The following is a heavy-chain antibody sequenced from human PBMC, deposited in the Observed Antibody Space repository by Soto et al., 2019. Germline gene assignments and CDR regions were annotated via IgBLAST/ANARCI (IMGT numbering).Heavy chain of an antibody. D-gene: IGHD3-10*01. CDR2: ITWNSGRI. CDR3: AKDIGGRSDVPVFDY. Sequence: EVQLVESGGGLVQPGRSLRLSCEASGFTFDDYAMHWVRQVPGKGLEWVSGITWNSGRIKYADSVKGRFTISRDNAKNSLYLQMDSLRPEDTAFYFCAKDIGGRSDVPVFDYWGQGTLVTVSS. V-gene: IGHV3-9*01. CDR1: GFTFDDYA. J-gene: IGHJ4*02.